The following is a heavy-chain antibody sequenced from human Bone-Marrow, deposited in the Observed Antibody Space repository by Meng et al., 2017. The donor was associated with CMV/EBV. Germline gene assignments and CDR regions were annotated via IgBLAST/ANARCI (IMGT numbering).Heavy chain of an antibody. CDR3: ASLYGDSSVWYLDI. J-gene: IGHJ2*01. CDR1: GGSISSGNHY. D-gene: IGHD4-17*01. CDR2: IYYSGST. Sequence: QVQLQESGPGLVKPSQTLSLTCTVSGGSISSGNHYWSWIRQHPGKGLEYIGYIYYSGSTYYNPSLKSRVIISVDTSKNQFSLRLNSVTAADTAVYYCASLYGDSSVWYLDIWGRGTLVTVDS. V-gene: IGHV4-31*03.